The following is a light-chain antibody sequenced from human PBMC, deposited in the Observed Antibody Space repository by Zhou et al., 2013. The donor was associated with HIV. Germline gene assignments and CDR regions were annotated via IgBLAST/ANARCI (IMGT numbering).Light chain of an antibody. V-gene: IGLV1-40*01. CDR2: GNN. CDR3: SSYTSISTLV. CDR1: SSNVGAAYG. J-gene: IGLJ3*02. Sequence: QSVLTQPPSVSGAPGQRVTISCTGSSSNVGAAYGVHWYQHLPGTAPKLLIYGNNNRPSGVPDRFSGSKSGTSASLAITGLQAEDEADYYCSSYTSISTLVFGGGTKLTVL.